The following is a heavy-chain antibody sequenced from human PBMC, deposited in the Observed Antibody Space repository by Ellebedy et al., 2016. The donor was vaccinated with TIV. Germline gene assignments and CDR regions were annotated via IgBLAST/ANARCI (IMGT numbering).Heavy chain of an antibody. V-gene: IGHV4-59*01. CDR1: GGSISSYY. CDR2: IYYSGST. D-gene: IGHD3-3*01. J-gene: IGHJ2*01. Sequence: SETLSLTXTVSGGSISSYYWSWIRQPPGKGLEWIGYIYYSGSTNYNPSLKSRVTISVDTSKNQFSLKLSSVTAADTAVYYCARVFGVVPGFDLWGRGTLVTVSS. CDR3: ARVFGVVPGFDL.